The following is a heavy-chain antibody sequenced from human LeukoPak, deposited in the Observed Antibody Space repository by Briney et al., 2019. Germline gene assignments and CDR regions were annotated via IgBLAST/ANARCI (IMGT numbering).Heavy chain of an antibody. CDR1: GYSFTNFW. V-gene: IGHV5-10-1*01. J-gene: IGHJ4*02. D-gene: IGHD2-15*01. CDR3: ARLSGVLIDY. CDR2: IDPSDSYT. Sequence: GESQRISCKGSGYSFTNFWISWVRQMPGKGLEWMGTIDPSDSYTNYSPSFQGHVTISADKSISTAYLQWSSLKASDTAIYYCARLSGVLIDYWGQGTLVTVSS.